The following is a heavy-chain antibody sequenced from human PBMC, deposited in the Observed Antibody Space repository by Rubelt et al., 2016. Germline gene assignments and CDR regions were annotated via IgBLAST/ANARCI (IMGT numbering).Heavy chain of an antibody. V-gene: IGHV3-7*01. J-gene: IGHJ3*02. CDR3: ASGEIAVADYDAFDI. D-gene: IGHD6-19*01. CDR2: IKQAGSKK. Sequence: EVQLVESGGGLVQPGGSLRLSCAASGFIFSGYWMSWVRQAPGKGLEWVANIKQAGSKKYYVDSVKGRFTISRDNAKNSLYLQMNSLRAEDTAVYYCASGEIAVADYDAFDIWGQGTMVTVSS. CDR1: GFIFSGYW.